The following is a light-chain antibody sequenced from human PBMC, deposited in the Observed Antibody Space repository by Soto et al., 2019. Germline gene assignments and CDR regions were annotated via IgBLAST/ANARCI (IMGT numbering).Light chain of an antibody. CDR3: QQYADSPRT. Sequence: QSPGTLSLSTGERVTLSCRASQSVTSNYLAWYQQRPGQAPRLLIFDASTRATGIPDRFSGSGSGTDFTLTIIILEPEDFAVYYCQQYADSPRTFGQGTKVAIK. J-gene: IGKJ1*01. V-gene: IGKV3-20*01. CDR2: DAS. CDR1: QSVTSNY.